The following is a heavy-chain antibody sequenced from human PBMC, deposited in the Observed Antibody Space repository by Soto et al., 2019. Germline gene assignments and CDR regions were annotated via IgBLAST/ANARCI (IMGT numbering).Heavy chain of an antibody. Sequence: EVQLVESGGGLVQPGGSLRLSCEASGFTFRSYSMNWVRQAPGKGLEWVSYMSVSGTTIYYADSVKGRFSISRDDAGDSVDLQMNSLRDDDTAVYYCARGEGLSDSNSGYDFDYWGQGARVTVSS. V-gene: IGHV3-48*02. CDR1: GFTFRSYS. CDR2: MSVSGTTI. J-gene: IGHJ4*02. CDR3: ARGEGLSDSNSGYDFDY. D-gene: IGHD6-13*01.